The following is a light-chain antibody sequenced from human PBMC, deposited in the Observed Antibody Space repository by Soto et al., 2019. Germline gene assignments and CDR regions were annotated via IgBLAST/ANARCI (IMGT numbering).Light chain of an antibody. CDR2: KAS. Sequence: DIQMTQSPSTLSASVGDRVTITCRASQSVSSWLAWYQQKPGKAPKLLIYKASSLESGVPSRFSGSGSGTEFTLTISSLQPDDFAIYCCQQYYSYPYTFGRGTMLESK. J-gene: IGKJ2*01. CDR3: QQYYSYPYT. V-gene: IGKV1-5*03. CDR1: QSVSSW.